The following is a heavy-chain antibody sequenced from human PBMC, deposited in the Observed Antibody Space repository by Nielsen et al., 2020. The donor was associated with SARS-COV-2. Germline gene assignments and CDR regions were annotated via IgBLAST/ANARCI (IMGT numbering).Heavy chain of an antibody. Sequence: GESLKISCAASGFTFNSVGMHWVRQAPGKGLEWVAVVSTEGGTTYYADSVKGRFTIARDNSQNTLYLQMNGLKLEDTAVYSCARDQLYYGSGGFDYWGQGTLVTVSS. V-gene: IGHV3-30*19. J-gene: IGHJ4*02. CDR1: GFTFNSVG. CDR2: VSTEGGTT. D-gene: IGHD3-10*01. CDR3: ARDQLYYGSGGFDY.